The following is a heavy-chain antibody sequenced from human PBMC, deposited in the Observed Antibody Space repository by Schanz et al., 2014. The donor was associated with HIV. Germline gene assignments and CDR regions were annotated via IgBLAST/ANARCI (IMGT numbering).Heavy chain of an antibody. CDR3: AKSPIFGDVIFYGMDV. D-gene: IGHD3-3*02. V-gene: IGHV1-2*02. J-gene: IGHJ6*02. CDR2: INPNSGGT. Sequence: QVHLVPSGAEVRKPGASVKVSCKASGYTFSAYYIHWVRQAPGQGLEWMGWINPNSGGTNPAQNFQGRVTLSMDTSISTAYMELSRLRSDDTAVYYCAKSPIFGDVIFYGMDVWGQGTTVTVSS. CDR1: GYTFSAYY.